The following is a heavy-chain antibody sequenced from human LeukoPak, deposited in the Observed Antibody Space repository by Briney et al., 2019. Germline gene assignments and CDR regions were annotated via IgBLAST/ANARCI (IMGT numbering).Heavy chain of an antibody. CDR1: VYTFTNHG. D-gene: IGHD3-10*01. J-gene: IGHJ4*02. CDR2: IYAYNGNE. Sequence: ASVNVSRKPSVYTFTNHGITWLRQAPGQGLEWMGWIYAYNGNEDYAQSFQGRVTMTTDTSTSTAYMELRSLRSDDTGVYYCARTPKRFGELYQSADYWGQGTLVTVSS. CDR3: ARTPKRFGELYQSADY. V-gene: IGHV1-18*01.